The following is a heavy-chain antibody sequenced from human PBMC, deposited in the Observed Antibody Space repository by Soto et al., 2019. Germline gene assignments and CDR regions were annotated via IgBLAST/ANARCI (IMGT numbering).Heavy chain of an antibody. V-gene: IGHV4-39*01. CDR2: IYYSGST. CDR3: ARIVRNMAANNWFDP. Sequence: SETLSLTCTGSGGSISSSSYYWGWIRQPPGKGLEWIGSIYYSGSTYYNPSLKSRVTISVDTSKNQFSLKLSSVTAADTAVYYCARIVRNMAANNWFDPWGQGTLVTVSS. D-gene: IGHD2-15*01. J-gene: IGHJ5*02. CDR1: GGSISSSSYY.